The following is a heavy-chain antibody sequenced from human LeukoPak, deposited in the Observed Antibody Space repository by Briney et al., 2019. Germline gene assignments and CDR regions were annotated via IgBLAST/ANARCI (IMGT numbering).Heavy chain of an antibody. CDR1: GGTFSSYA. D-gene: IGHD5-24*01. CDR3: ARSGPRNGYNYY. CDR2: VIPIFGTA. J-gene: IGHJ4*02. Sequence: ASVKVSCKASGGTFSSYAISWVRQAPGQGLEWMGGVIPIFGTANYAQKFQGRVTITADESTSTACMELSSLRSEDMAVYYCARSGPRNGYNYYWGQGTLVTVSS. V-gene: IGHV1-69*13.